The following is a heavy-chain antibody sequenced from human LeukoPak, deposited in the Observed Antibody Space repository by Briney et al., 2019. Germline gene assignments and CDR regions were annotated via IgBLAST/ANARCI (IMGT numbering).Heavy chain of an antibody. D-gene: IGHD2-8*01. CDR3: ARASFNVVFGNWFDP. V-gene: IGHV4-39*01. Sequence: SETLSLTCTVSGGSISSSSYYWGWIRQPPGKGLEWIGSIYYSGSTYYNPSLKSRVTISVDTSKNQFSLKLRSVTAADTAIYYCARASFNVVFGNWFDPWGQGTLVTVSS. J-gene: IGHJ5*02. CDR2: IYYSGST. CDR1: GGSISSSSYY.